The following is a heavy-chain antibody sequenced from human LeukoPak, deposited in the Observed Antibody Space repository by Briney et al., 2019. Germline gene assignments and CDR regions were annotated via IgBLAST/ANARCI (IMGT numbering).Heavy chain of an antibody. D-gene: IGHD2-15*01. CDR3: ARDNGWSADF. Sequence: TGGSLRLSGAASGFTFSRHWMYWVRQAPGKGLEWVANIKQDGSAKPYVDSVKGRFTISRDNAKNSLFLQMNSLRAEDTAVYYCARDNGWSADFWGQGTLVTVSS. J-gene: IGHJ4*02. CDR1: GFTFSRHW. CDR2: IKQDGSAK. V-gene: IGHV3-7*03.